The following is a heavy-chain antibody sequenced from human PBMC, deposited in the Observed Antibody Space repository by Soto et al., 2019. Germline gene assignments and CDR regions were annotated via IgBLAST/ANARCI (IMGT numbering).Heavy chain of an antibody. CDR1: GITFSNYA. Sequence: GGSLRLSCAASGITFSNYAMHWVRQAPGKGLEWVAVVSYDGSNKYYADSVKGRFTISRDNSKNTLYLQMNSLRTEDTAVYYCARPLWRDDYNWGYFDLWGRGTLVTVSS. CDR2: VSYDGSNK. D-gene: IGHD4-4*01. V-gene: IGHV3-30-3*01. J-gene: IGHJ2*01. CDR3: ARPLWRDDYNWGYFDL.